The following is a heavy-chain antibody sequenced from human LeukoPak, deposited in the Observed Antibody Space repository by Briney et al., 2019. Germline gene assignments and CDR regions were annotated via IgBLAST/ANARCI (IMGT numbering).Heavy chain of an antibody. CDR2: ISSSSSYI. D-gene: IGHD3-22*01. CDR1: GFTFSSYS. V-gene: IGHV3-21*01. Sequence: PGGSLRLSCAASGFTFSSYSMDWVRLAPGKGLEWVSSISSSSSYIYYADSVKGRFTISRDNAKNSLYLQMNSLRAEDTAVYYCARGYYDSSGYYYFQHWGQGTLVTVSS. CDR3: ARGYYDSSGYYYFQH. J-gene: IGHJ1*01.